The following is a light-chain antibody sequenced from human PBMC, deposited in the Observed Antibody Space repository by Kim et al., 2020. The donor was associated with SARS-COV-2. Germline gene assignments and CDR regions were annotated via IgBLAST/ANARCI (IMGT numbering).Light chain of an antibody. J-gene: IGKJ2*01. CDR2: EAS. CDR1: QSISRW. Sequence: DIQMTQSPSTLPASVGDSVTITCRASQSISRWLAWFQQKAGKAPTLVIYEASRLQSGAPTTFSGSGSGTEFTLTIRSLQPGDFATYYCQQYSTYPYTFGQGTKVDIK. V-gene: IGKV1-5*03. CDR3: QQYSTYPYT.